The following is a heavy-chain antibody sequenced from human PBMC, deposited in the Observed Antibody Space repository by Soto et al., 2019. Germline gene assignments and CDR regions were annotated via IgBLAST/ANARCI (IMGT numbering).Heavy chain of an antibody. CDR2: IYYSGST. V-gene: IGHV4-59*01. CDR1: GGSISSYY. J-gene: IGHJ6*03. Sequence: PSETLSLTCTVSGGSISSYYWSWIRQPPGKGLEWIGYIYYSGSTNYNPSLKSRVTISVDTSKNQFSLKLSSVTAADTAVYYCVRDSVSLRYSDWRYHYSYMDVRGKGTTVTVSS. D-gene: IGHD3-9*01. CDR3: VRDSVSLRYSDWRYHYSYMDV.